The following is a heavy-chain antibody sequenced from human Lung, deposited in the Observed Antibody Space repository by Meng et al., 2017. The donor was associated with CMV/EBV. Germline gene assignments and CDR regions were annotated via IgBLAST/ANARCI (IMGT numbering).Heavy chain of an antibody. CDR1: GDSSTSKG. CDR2: INPNSSNT. D-gene: IGHD2-15*01. V-gene: IGHV1-8*01. J-gene: IGHJ5*02. Sequence: DEGKEQRGGVKAFCEASGDSSTSKGIDWVRHATGQGLEWMGWINPNSSNTGYAQKFQGRVTMTRNTSISTAYMALSSRRSEDTAVYYCARGYCSGASCPVFDPWGQGTLVTVSS. CDR3: ARGYCSGASCPVFDP.